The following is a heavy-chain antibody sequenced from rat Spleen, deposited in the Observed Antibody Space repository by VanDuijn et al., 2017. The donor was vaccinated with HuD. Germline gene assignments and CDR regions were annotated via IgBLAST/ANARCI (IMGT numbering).Heavy chain of an antibody. J-gene: IGHJ2*01. V-gene: IGHV2S12*01. CDR1: GFSLTSNG. CDR3: ARVPFDY. Sequence: QVHLKESGPGLVQPSQTLSLTCTVSGFSLTSNGVVWIRQPPGKGLEWIAAISINGSTYYNSPLKSRLSISRDTSKSQVFLKMNSLQTEDTAIYFCARVPFDYWGQGVMVTVSS. CDR2: ISINGST.